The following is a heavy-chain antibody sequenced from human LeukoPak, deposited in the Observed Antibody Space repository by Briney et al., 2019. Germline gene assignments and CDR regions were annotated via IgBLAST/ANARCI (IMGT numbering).Heavy chain of an antibody. CDR2: IYYSGST. Sequence: PSETLSLTCTVSGGSISSYFWSWIRQPPGKGLEWIGYIYYSGSTDYNPSLKSRVTISVDTSKNQFSLKLSSVTAADTAVYYCARGAQYYDFWSGSQLLFDYWGQGTLVTVSS. CDR3: ARGAQYYDFWSGSQLLFDY. V-gene: IGHV4-59*01. CDR1: GGSISSYF. D-gene: IGHD3-3*01. J-gene: IGHJ4*02.